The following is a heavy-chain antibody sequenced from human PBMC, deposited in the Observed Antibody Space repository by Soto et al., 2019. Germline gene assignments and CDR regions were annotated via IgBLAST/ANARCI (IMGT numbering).Heavy chain of an antibody. V-gene: IGHV3-21*01. Sequence: PGGSLRLSCAASGFTFSSYSMNWVRQAPGKGLEWVSSISSSSSYIYYADSVKGRFTISRDNAKNSLYLQMNSLRAEDTAVYYCARDPDSSGADDAFDIWGQGTMVTVSS. CDR3: ARDPDSSGADDAFDI. J-gene: IGHJ3*02. CDR2: ISSSSSYI. D-gene: IGHD3-22*01. CDR1: GFTFSSYS.